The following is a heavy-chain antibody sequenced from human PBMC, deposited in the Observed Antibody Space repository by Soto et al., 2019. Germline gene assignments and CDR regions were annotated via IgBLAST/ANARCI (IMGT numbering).Heavy chain of an antibody. CDR3: AKVFIVVVPAAMDRGFAP. CDR1: GFTFSSYA. V-gene: IGHV3-23*01. J-gene: IGHJ5*02. Sequence: SLRLSCAASGFTFSSYAMSWVRQAPGKGLEWVSAISGSGGSTYYADSVKGRFTISRDNSKNTLYLQMNSLRAEDTAVYYFAKVFIVVVPAAMDRGFAPWGQGTLVTVSS. CDR2: ISGSGGST. D-gene: IGHD2-2*01.